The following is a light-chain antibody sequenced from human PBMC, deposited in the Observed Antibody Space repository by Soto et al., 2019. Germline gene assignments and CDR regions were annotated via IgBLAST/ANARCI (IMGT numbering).Light chain of an antibody. CDR1: QTISSW. V-gene: IGKV1-5*03. Sequence: DIQMTQSPSTLSGSVGDRVTITCRASQTISSWLAWYQQKPGKALKLLIYKASTLKSGVPSRFSGSGSGTEFTLTISSLQPDDFATYYCQQYNTYLTFGQGTKVDI. CDR3: QQYNTYLT. CDR2: KAS. J-gene: IGKJ1*01.